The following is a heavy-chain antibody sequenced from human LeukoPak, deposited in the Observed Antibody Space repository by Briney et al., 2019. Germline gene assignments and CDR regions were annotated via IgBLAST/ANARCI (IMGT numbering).Heavy chain of an antibody. CDR3: AKDSTAYYYGMDV. J-gene: IGHJ6*02. D-gene: IGHD2-21*02. CDR1: GFTFSSYG. CDR2: ISYDGSNK. Sequence: GGSLRLSCAASGFTFSSYGMHWVRQAPGKGLEWVAVISYDGSNKYYADSVKGRFTISRDNSKDTLYLQMNSLRAEDTAVYYCAKDSTAYYYGMDVWGQGTTVTVSS. V-gene: IGHV3-30*18.